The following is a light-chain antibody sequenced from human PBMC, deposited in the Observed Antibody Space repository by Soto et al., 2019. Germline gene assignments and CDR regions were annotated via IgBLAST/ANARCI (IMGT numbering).Light chain of an antibody. CDR2: DVS. V-gene: IGLV2-23*02. CDR3: CSYASSSTYV. CDR1: SSDVGSYTY. Sequence: QSVLPQPASVSGSPGQSITISCTGTSSDVGSYTYVSWYQQHPGKAPKLMIYDVSKRPSGVSNRFSGSKSGNTASLTISGLQAEDEADYYCCSYASSSTYVFGTGTKVTVL. J-gene: IGLJ1*01.